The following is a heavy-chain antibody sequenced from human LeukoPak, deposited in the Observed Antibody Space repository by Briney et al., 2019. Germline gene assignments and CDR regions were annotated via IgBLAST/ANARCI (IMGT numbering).Heavy chain of an antibody. Sequence: PGGSLRLSCAASGFTFSSYAMHWVRQAPGKGLEWVSGISWNSGSIGYADSVKGRFTISRDNAKNSLYLQMNSLRAEDMALYYCAKGSYGSGSYPDYWGQGTLVTVSS. D-gene: IGHD3-10*01. J-gene: IGHJ4*02. CDR3: AKGSYGSGSYPDY. V-gene: IGHV3-9*03. CDR2: ISWNSGSI. CDR1: GFTFSSYA.